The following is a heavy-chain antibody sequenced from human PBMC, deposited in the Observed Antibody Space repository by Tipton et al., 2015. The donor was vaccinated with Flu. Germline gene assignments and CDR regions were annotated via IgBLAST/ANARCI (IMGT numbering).Heavy chain of an antibody. CDR1: GDTFSTYV. D-gene: IGHD6-13*01. CDR3: TRGVPGSAGLGYFDS. J-gene: IGHJ4*02. V-gene: IGHV1-69*09. CDR2: IIPILGIA. Sequence: QVQLVQSGAEVRKPESSVRVSCQASGDTFSTYVFSWVRQAPGRGLEWMGGIIPILGIANSAQNLRGRVTITADKSTSTVYMDLSSLRSDDTAVYYCTRGVPGSAGLGYFDSWGQGTLVTVSS.